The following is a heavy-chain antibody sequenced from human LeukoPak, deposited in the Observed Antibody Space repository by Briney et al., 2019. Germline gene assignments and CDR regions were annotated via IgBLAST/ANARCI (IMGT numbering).Heavy chain of an antibody. CDR3: TRGDSFDY. Sequence: PSETLCVSCTDPGGSISSSYWSWIRQPPGKGLEWIGYIYYSGSTNYNPSLKSRVTISVDTSKNQFSLKLTSVTAADTAVYYCTRGDSFDYWGQGALVTVSS. J-gene: IGHJ4*02. CDR2: IYYSGST. V-gene: IGHV4-59*01. CDR1: GGSISSSY.